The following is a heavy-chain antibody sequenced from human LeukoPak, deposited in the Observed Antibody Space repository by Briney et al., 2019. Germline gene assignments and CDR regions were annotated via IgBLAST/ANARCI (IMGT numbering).Heavy chain of an antibody. Sequence: SETLSLTCTVSGGSINSYYWSWIRQPPGKGLEWIGYIYSSGSTNYNPSLKSRVTISVDTSKNQFSLKLSSVTAADTAVYYCARARYVNSFYAFDIWGQGTLVTVSS. CDR2: IYSSGST. V-gene: IGHV4-59*01. D-gene: IGHD3-9*01. CDR1: GGSINSYY. CDR3: ARARYVNSFYAFDI. J-gene: IGHJ3*02.